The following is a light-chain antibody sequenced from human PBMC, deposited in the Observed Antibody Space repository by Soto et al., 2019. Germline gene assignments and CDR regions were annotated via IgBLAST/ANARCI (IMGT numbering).Light chain of an antibody. CDR2: AAS. Sequence: DIQMTQSPSSLSASVGDRVTITCRASQGISNYLAWYQQKPGKVPKLLIYAASALQSGVPSRFSGSGSGTGFTLTISRLQPEDVATYYWQKYNSAPFTFGPGTKVYIK. J-gene: IGKJ3*01. CDR1: QGISNY. CDR3: QKYNSAPFT. V-gene: IGKV1-27*01.